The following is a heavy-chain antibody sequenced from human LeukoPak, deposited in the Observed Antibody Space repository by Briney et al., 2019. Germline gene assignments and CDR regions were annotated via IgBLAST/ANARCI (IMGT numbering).Heavy chain of an antibody. CDR1: GFTFDDYA. Sequence: GGSLRLSCAASGFTFDDYAMHWVRQAPGKGLEWVSGISWNSGSIGYADSVKGRFTISRDNAKNSLYLQMNSLRAEDTALYYCAKVAYGDYYYCGMDVWGQGTTVTVSS. CDR2: ISWNSGSI. V-gene: IGHV3-9*01. CDR3: AKVAYGDYYYCGMDV. D-gene: IGHD4-17*01. J-gene: IGHJ6*02.